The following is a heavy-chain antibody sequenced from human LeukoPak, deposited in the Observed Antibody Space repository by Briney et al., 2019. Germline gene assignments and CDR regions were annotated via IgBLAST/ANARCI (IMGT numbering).Heavy chain of an antibody. D-gene: IGHD5-18*01. CDR2: INSDGSST. J-gene: IGHJ4*02. CDR3: ASSVQLWSPTLY. Sequence: PGGPLRLSCAASGFTFSSYWMHWVRQAPGKGLVWVSRINSDGSSTSYADSVKGRFTISRDNAKNTLYPQMNSLRAEDTAVYYCASSVQLWSPTLYWGQGTLVTVSS. CDR1: GFTFSSYW. V-gene: IGHV3-74*01.